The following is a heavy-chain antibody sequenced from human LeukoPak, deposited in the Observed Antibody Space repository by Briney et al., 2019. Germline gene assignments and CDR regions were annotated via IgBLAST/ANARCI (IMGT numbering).Heavy chain of an antibody. D-gene: IGHD6-13*01. Sequence: PSETLSLTCTVSGDSINSYYWSWIRQPPGKGLEWIGYIYYSGSTNYNPSLKSRVTISVDTSKNQFSLKLSSVTAADTAVYYCARAPSSSSWRIDYWGQGTLVTVSS. J-gene: IGHJ4*02. V-gene: IGHV4-59*01. CDR3: ARAPSSSSWRIDY. CDR1: GDSINSYY. CDR2: IYYSGST.